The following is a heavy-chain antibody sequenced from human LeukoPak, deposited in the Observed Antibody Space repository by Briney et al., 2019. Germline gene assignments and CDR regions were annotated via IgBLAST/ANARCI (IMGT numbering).Heavy chain of an antibody. CDR1: GYTFTSYG. V-gene: IGHV1-18*01. CDR2: ISAYNGNT. CDR3: ARGGDMITFGGMARFDP. Sequence: ASVKVSCKASGYTFTSYGISWVRQAPGQGLEWMGWISAYNGNTNYAQKLQGRVTMTTDTSTSTAYMELSSLRSEDTAVYYCARGGDMITFGGMARFDPWGQGTLVTVSS. J-gene: IGHJ5*02. D-gene: IGHD3-16*01.